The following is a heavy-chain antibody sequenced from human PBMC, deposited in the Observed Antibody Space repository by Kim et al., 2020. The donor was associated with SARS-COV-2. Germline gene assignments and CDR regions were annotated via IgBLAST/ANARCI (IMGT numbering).Heavy chain of an antibody. CDR1: GYSFTNYW. V-gene: IGHV5-51*01. D-gene: IGHD3-10*01. CDR3: ARRVTMAYWYFDL. J-gene: IGHJ2*01. Sequence: GESLKISCKGSGYSFTNYWIGWVRQMPGKGLEWMGIIYPGDSDTRYSPSFQGQVTISADKSFSTAYLQWSSLMASDTAIYYCARRVTMAYWYFDLWGRGTLVTVSS. CDR2: IYPGDSDT.